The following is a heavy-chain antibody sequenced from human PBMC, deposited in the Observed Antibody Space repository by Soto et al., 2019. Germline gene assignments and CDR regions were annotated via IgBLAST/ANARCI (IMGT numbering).Heavy chain of an antibody. V-gene: IGHV1-2*02. CDR1: GYKFTVYY. J-gene: IGHJ4*01. D-gene: IGHD3-16*01. CDR3: ARDLEKGVWIEGFDY. CDR2: INPKSGGT. Sequence: ASVKVSSNASGYKFTVYYMHWERQAPGQGLEWMGWINPKSGGTMYPQKFQGRVTMTWDTSISTAYMALTRLRSDDTAVYYCARDLEKGVWIEGFDYRGHRTLVTISS.